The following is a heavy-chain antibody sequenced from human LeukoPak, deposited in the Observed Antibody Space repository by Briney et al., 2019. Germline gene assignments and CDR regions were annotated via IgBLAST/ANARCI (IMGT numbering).Heavy chain of an antibody. CDR2: MHHSGAT. V-gene: IGHV4-34*01. CDR1: GGSFSGFH. D-gene: IGHD2/OR15-2a*01. J-gene: IGHJ2*01. Sequence: SETLSLTCAVSGGSFSGFHWSWIRQPPGKGLEWIGEMHHSGATSYKPSLRSRVTISGGTSKNQFSLNLNSVTAADTAVYYCARGILGYYYFDLWGRGTLVTVSS. CDR3: ARGILGYYYFDL.